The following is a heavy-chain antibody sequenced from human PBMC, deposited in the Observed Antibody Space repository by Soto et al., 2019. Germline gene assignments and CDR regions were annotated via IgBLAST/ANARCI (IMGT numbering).Heavy chain of an antibody. Sequence: GGSLRLSCAASGFTFSSYAMHWVRQAPCKGLEWVAVISYDGSNKYYADSVKGRFTISRDNSKNTLYLQMNSLRAEDTAVYYCARDLQTAMVTYWFDPWGQGTLVTVSS. CDR3: ARDLQTAMVTYWFDP. D-gene: IGHD5-18*01. J-gene: IGHJ5*02. V-gene: IGHV3-30-3*01. CDR2: ISYDGSNK. CDR1: GFTFSSYA.